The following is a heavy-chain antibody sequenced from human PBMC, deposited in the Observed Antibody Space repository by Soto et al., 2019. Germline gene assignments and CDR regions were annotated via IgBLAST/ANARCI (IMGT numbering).Heavy chain of an antibody. V-gene: IGHV3-30*18. J-gene: IGHJ5*02. CDR1: GFTFSSYG. D-gene: IGHD3-10*01. CDR2: ISYDGSNK. CDR3: AKDDMVRRIDP. Sequence: GGSLRLSCAASGFTFSSYGMHWVRQAPGKGLEWVAVISYDGSNKYYADSVKGRFTISRDNSKNTLYLQMNSLRAEDTAVYYCAKDDMVRRIDPWGQGTLVTVSS.